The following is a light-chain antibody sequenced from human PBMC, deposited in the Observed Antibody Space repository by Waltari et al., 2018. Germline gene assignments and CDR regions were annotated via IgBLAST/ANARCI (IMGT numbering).Light chain of an antibody. J-gene: IGLJ3*02. CDR3: ATWDDNLKGL. CDR1: SSNIAING. CDR2: NND. V-gene: IGLV1-44*01. Sequence: QSVLTQPASASGTPGQRVTISCSGSSSNIAINGVNLYQQIPGTAPKLLIYNNDQRPSGVPDRFSGSKSGTSASLAISGLQSEDEADYYCATWDDNLKGLFGGGTKLTVL.